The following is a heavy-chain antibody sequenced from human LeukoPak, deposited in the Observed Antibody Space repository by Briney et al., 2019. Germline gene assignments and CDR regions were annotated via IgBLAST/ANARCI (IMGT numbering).Heavy chain of an antibody. CDR3: AREDDDLYYFDY. CDR1: GSTFSSYW. CDR2: IKQDGSEK. D-gene: IGHD1-1*01. V-gene: IGHV3-7*01. Sequence: GGSLRLSCAASGSTFSSYWMSWVRQAPGKGLEWVANIKQDGSEKYYVDSVKGRFTISRDNAKNSLYLQMNSLRAEDTAVYYCAREDDDLYYFDYWGQGTLVTVSS. J-gene: IGHJ4*02.